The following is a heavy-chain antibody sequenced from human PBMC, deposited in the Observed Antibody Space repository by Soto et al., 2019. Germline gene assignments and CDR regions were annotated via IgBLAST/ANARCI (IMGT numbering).Heavy chain of an antibody. CDR3: AREKNLEGFDP. CDR2: IYSGGST. Sequence: GGSLRLSCAASGFTVSSNYMSWVRQAPGKGLEWVSVIYSGGSTYYADSVKGRFTISRDNSKNTLYLQMNSLRAEDTAVYYCAREKNLEGFDPWGQGTLVTVSS. CDR1: GFTVSSNY. J-gene: IGHJ5*02. V-gene: IGHV3-66*01.